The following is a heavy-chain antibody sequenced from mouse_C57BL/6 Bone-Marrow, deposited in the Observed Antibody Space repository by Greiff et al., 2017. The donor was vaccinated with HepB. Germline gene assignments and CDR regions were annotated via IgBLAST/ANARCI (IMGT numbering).Heavy chain of an antibody. CDR2: ISSGGSYT. V-gene: IGHV5-6*01. CDR1: GFTFSSYG. J-gene: IGHJ1*03. D-gene: IGHD1-1*01. Sequence: EVNLVESGGDLVKPGGSLKLSCAASGFTFSSYGMSWVRQTPDKRLEWVATISSGGSYTCYPDSVKGRFTISRDNAKNPLYLQMSSLKSEDTARYDCARHQGAYYYGSSPYWYFDVWGTGTTVTVSS. CDR3: ARHQGAYYYGSSPYWYFDV.